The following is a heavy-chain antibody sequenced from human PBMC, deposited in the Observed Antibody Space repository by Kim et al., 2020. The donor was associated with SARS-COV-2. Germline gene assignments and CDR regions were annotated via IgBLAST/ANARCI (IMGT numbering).Heavy chain of an antibody. J-gene: IGHJ2*01. V-gene: IGHV3-30*02. Sequence: EPVKGRFTISRDNSTTTLLLQMNSLTTEDTAVYYCAKDYTRQSSDLYFDPWGRGTLVTVSS. CDR3: AKDYTRQSSDLYFDP.